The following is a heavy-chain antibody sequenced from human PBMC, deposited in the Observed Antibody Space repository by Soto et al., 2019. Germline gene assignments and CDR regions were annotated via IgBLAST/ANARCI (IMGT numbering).Heavy chain of an antibody. CDR2: ITGGGGTT. Sequence: GGSLRLSCAASGFTFSNYALNWVRQAPGKGLEWVSGITGGGGTTFYADSVTGRFTVSRDNSKNTLYLQMNNLRPEDTAVFYCAREANSGSSVVFAYWGLGTLVTVSS. V-gene: IGHV3-23*01. D-gene: IGHD6-6*01. CDR3: AREANSGSSVVFAY. J-gene: IGHJ4*02. CDR1: GFTFSNYA.